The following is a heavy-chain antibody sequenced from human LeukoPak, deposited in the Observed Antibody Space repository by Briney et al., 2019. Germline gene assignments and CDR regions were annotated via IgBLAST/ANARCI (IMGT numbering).Heavy chain of an antibody. Sequence: SETLSLTCTVSGYSISSGYYWSWIRQPPGKGLEWIGSIYHSGSTYYNPSLKSRVTISVDTSKNQFSLKLSSVTAADTAVYYCARGSGIVVVPAANSFDPWGQGTLVTVSS. J-gene: IGHJ5*02. CDR2: IYHSGST. V-gene: IGHV4-38-2*02. D-gene: IGHD2-2*01. CDR1: GYSISSGYY. CDR3: ARGSGIVVVPAANSFDP.